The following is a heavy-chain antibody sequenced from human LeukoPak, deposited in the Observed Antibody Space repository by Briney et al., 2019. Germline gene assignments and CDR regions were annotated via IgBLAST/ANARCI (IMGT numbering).Heavy chain of an antibody. D-gene: IGHD3-22*01. Sequence: GGSLRLSCVASGFTFSSYAMSWVRQAPGKGLEWVSSISDSGGSRYYADSVKGRFTISRDNSKNTLYLQMHSLRAEDTAVYYCAKEVYYYDSSGYYWRYFDYWGQGTLVTVSS. J-gene: IGHJ4*02. CDR3: AKEVYYYDSSGYYWRYFDY. CDR1: GFTFSSYA. V-gene: IGHV3-23*01. CDR2: ISDSGGSR.